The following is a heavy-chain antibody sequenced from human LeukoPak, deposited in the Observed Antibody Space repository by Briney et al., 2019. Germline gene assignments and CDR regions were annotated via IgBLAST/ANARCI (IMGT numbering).Heavy chain of an antibody. V-gene: IGHV3-9*01. J-gene: IGHJ4*02. D-gene: IGHD3-22*01. CDR3: GKVRGTHSSGYFFDY. CDR1: RCTFDKYA. CDR2: ISWNSGYI. Sequence: GRSLRLSCAASRCTFDKYAIHWGRQAPGKGLEWLSIISWNSGYIGYADSVKGRFTISRDNAKKSLDLQMNSLRAEDTAFYYCGKVRGTHSSGYFFDYWGQGTLVTVSS.